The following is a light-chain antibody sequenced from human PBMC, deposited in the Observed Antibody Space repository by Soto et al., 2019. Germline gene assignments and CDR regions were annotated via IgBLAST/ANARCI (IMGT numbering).Light chain of an antibody. J-gene: IGKJ1*01. CDR2: AAS. CDR1: QRVDSY. V-gene: IGKV1-39*01. Sequence: IQVTQSPSSLSASVGDSVTLSCQTSQRVDSYIHWYQHQSGKPPKLLIYAASTLQDGVPSRFSGGGSGTAFSLIITGMQPGDSANYYCQQTYTSVETFGQGTKVDIK. CDR3: QQTYTSVET.